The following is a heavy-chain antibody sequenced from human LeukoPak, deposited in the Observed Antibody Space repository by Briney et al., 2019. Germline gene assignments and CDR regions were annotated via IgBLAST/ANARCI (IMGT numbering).Heavy chain of an antibody. CDR3: ARDRFGVVTHYYYYYMDV. CDR1: GGSISSGSYY. J-gene: IGHJ6*03. Sequence: SETLSLTCTVSGGSISSGSYYWSWTRQPAGKGLEWIGRIYTSGSTNYNPSLKSRVTISVDTSKNQFSLKLSSVTAADTAVYYCARDRFGVVTHYYYYYMDVWGKGTTVTVSS. CDR2: IYTSGST. V-gene: IGHV4-61*02. D-gene: IGHD3-3*01.